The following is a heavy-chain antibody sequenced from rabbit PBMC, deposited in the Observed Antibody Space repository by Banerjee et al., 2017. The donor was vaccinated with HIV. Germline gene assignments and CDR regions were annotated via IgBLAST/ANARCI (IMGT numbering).Heavy chain of an antibody. V-gene: IGHV1S7*01. CDR3: ARDVVAGDGYAL. CDR1: GFHFSSYS. CDR2: IDPVFGST. J-gene: IGHJ6*01. Sequence: QLVESGGGLVQPGGSLKLSCKASGFHFSSYSMNWVRQAPGKGLEWIGYIDPVFGSTYYASWVNGRFTISGHNAQNTLYLQLNSLTAADTATYFCARDVVAGDGYALWGPGPSSPS. D-gene: IGHD6-1*01.